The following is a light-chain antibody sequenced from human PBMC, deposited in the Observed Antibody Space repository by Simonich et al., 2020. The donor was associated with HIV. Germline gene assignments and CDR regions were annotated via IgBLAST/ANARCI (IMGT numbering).Light chain of an antibody. V-gene: IGKV4-1*01. CDR1: QSILYSSNNKNY. J-gene: IGKJ4*01. CDR2: WAS. CDR3: QQYYSTPT. Sequence: DFVMTQSPDSLPVSLGERVTINCKSSQSILYSSNNKNYIAWYQQKPGQPPKLLIYWASTRESGVPYRFRCSGSGTDFTLTISSLQAEDVAVYYCQQYYSTPTFGGGTKVEIK.